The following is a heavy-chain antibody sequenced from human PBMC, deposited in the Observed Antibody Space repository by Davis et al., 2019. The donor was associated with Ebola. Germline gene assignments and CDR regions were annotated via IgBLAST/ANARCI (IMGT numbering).Heavy chain of an antibody. Sequence: GGSLRLSCTVSGFIFNKYEMKWVRQAPGKGLEGVADISDSGSTKYYTDSVKGRFTISRDNAKNSLYLQMNSLRAEDTAVYYCAKDTLVGATGLYYYYRMDVWGQGTTVTVSS. CDR3: AKDTLVGATGLYYYYRMDV. J-gene: IGHJ6*02. D-gene: IGHD1-26*01. V-gene: IGHV3-48*03. CDR1: GFIFNKYE. CDR2: ISDSGSTK.